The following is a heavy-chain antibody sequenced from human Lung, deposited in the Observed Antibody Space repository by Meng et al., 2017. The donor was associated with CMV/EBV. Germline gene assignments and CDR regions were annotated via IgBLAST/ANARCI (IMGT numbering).Heavy chain of an antibody. CDR2: IRTKGYGATT. CDR3: TGDIVLMVGAFDS. Sequence: GESLKISCTTSGFTFADYAVHWVRQAPGKGLEWVGFIRTKGYGATTDYAASVKGRFTISRDDSKSVAYLQMNSLKTEDTAVYYCTGDIVLMVGAFDSWGRGXLVTVSS. D-gene: IGHD2-8*01. J-gene: IGHJ4*02. CDR1: GFTFADYA. V-gene: IGHV3-49*04.